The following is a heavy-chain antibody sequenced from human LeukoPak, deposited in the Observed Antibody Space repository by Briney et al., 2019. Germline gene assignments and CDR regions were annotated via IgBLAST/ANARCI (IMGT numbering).Heavy chain of an antibody. D-gene: IGHD3-10*01. Sequence: GSLRLSCAASGLTISSYSMNWVRQAPGKGLQWVSYIGSSSSTIYYADSVKGRFTISRDNAKNSLYLQMNSLRAEDTAVYYCARALWFGETFPAYWGQGTLVTVSS. V-gene: IGHV3-48*01. CDR2: IGSSSSTI. CDR3: ARALWFGETFPAY. J-gene: IGHJ4*02. CDR1: GLTISSYS.